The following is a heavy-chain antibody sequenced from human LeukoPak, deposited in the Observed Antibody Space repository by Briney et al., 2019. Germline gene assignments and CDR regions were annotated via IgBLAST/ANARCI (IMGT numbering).Heavy chain of an antibody. CDR3: AVGPRRGWYGRLFDY. CDR2: INHSGST. V-gene: IGHV4-34*01. J-gene: IGHJ4*02. D-gene: IGHD6-19*01. CDR1: GGSFSGYY. Sequence: SETLSLTCAVYGGSFSGYYWSWIRQPPGKGLEWIGEINHSGSTNYNPSLKSRVTISVDTSKNQFSLKLSSVTAADTAVYYCAVGPRRGWYGRLFDYWGQGTLVTVSS.